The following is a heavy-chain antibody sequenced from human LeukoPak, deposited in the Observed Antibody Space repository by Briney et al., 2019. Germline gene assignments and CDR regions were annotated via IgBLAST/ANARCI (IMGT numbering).Heavy chain of an antibody. Sequence: SETLSLTCTVSGDSISSYYWSWIRQPPGKGLEWIGYIYYSGSTNYNPSLKSRVTISVDTSKNQFSLKLSSVTAADTAVYYCARGERGYSYGKGGYYYGMDVWGQGTTVTVSS. J-gene: IGHJ6*02. CDR2: IYYSGST. CDR1: GDSISSYY. CDR3: ARGERGYSYGKGGYYYGMDV. D-gene: IGHD5-18*01. V-gene: IGHV4-59*08.